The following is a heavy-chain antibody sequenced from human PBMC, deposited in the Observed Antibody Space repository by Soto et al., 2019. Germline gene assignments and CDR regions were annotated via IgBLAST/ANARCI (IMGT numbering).Heavy chain of an antibody. V-gene: IGHV1-18*01. CDR2: INTYNGAT. D-gene: IGHD2-15*01. CDR3: ARYCSGGSCHNGVADN. Sequence: QVQLVQSGGEVKKPGASVKVSCKASGYSLTTYGVTWVRQAPGQGLEWMGWINTYNGATKYAQRLQDRLTLTRDRSTNTAYMELRSLTSDDTAVYYWARYCSGGSCHNGVADNWGQGTLVNVSS. J-gene: IGHJ4*02. CDR1: GYSLTTYG.